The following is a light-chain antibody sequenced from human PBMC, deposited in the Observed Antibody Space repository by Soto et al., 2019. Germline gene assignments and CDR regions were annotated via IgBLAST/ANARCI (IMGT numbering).Light chain of an antibody. J-gene: IGLJ1*01. CDR1: KNDIGVYDF. Sequence: QSALTQPPSASGSPGQSVTISCTGTKNDIGVYDFVSWYQHHPGKAPRLIIYEVVQRPSGVPDRFSGSKSGNTASLTISGLQAEDEADYHCCSFAGSFWVFGTGTKLTVL. CDR3: CSFAGSFWV. V-gene: IGLV2-8*01. CDR2: EVV.